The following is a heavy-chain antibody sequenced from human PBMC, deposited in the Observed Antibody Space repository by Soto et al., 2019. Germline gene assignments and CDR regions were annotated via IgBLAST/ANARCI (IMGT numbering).Heavy chain of an antibody. J-gene: IGHJ6*02. CDR1: GYTFTGYY. CDR3: ARDLLGYCSSASCYAPYYYYYGMDA. D-gene: IGHD2-2*01. CDR2: INPNSGGT. Sequence: ASVKVSCKASGYTFTGYYMHWVRQAPGRGLEWMGWINPNSGGTNYAQKFQGWVTMTRDTSISTAYMELSRLRSDATAVYYCARDLLGYCSSASCYAPYYYYYGMDAWGQGTTVTVSS. V-gene: IGHV1-2*04.